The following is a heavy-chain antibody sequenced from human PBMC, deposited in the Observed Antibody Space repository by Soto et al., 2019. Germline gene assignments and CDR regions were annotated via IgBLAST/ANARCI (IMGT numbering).Heavy chain of an antibody. J-gene: IGHJ5*02. CDR1: GVSITSGGHP. CDR3: ARGVNFYGSGSYGSEYWFDP. Sequence: QLQLQESGSGLVKPSQTLSLTCTVSGVSITSGGHPWNWIRQPPGKGLEWIGYSFHNGNTFYNPSFGSRVTISVDRSKNQFSLKLTSVTAADTAMYFCARGVNFYGSGSYGSEYWFDPWGQGTLVTVSS. CDR2: SFHNGNT. D-gene: IGHD3-10*01. V-gene: IGHV4-30-2*01.